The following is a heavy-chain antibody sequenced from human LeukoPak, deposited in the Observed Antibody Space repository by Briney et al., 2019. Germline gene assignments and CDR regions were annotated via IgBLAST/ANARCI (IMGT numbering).Heavy chain of an antibody. Sequence: GVSLQISCKGSGYSFTSYWIGWVRQMPGKGLEWMGIIYPGDSDTRYSPSFQGQVTISADKSISTAYLQWSSLKASDTAMYYCARQMEGNYYYYGMDVWGQGTTVTVSS. CDR3: ARQMEGNYYYYGMDV. CDR1: GYSFTSYW. V-gene: IGHV5-51*01. CDR2: IYPGDSDT. J-gene: IGHJ6*02. D-gene: IGHD3-3*01.